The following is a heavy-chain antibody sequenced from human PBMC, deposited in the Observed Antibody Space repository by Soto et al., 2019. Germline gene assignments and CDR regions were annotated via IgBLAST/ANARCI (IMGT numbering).Heavy chain of an antibody. CDR3: ARDQSGYSYGYYYYYGMDV. V-gene: IGHV4-30-4*01. CDR1: GGSISSGDYY. J-gene: IGHJ6*02. D-gene: IGHD5-18*01. Sequence: QVQLQESGPGLVKPSQTLSLTCTVSGGSISSGDYYWSWIRQPPGKGLEWIGYIYYSGSTYYNPSLKSRVTISVDTSKNQFSLKLSSVTAADTAVYYCARDQSGYSYGYYYYYGMDVWGQGTTVTVSS. CDR2: IYYSGST.